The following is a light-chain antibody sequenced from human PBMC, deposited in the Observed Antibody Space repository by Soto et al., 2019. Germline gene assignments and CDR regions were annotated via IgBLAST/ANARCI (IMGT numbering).Light chain of an antibody. CDR3: CSYAGTYTFYV. V-gene: IGLV2-11*01. J-gene: IGLJ1*01. CDR1: SSEVGGYDY. Sequence: QSALTQPRSVSGSPGQSVTISCTGTSSEVGGYDYVSWYQQHPGKAPKLMIYNVTKRPSGVPDRFSGSRSGNTASLTISGLQAEDDADYYCCSYAGTYTFYVFGTG. CDR2: NVT.